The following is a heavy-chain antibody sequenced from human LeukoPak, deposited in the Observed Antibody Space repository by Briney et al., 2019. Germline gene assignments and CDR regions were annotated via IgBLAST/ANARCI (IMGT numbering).Heavy chain of an antibody. CDR3: ARDQGFSYGDKLDAFDI. D-gene: IGHD4-17*01. CDR1: GYTFTSYY. CDR2: INPSGGST. Sequence: GASVKVSCKASGYTFTSYYMHWVRQAPGRGLEWMGIINPSGGSTSYAQKFQGRVTMTRDMPTSTVYMELSSLRSEDTAVYYCARDQGFSYGDKLDAFDIWGQGTMVTVSS. V-gene: IGHV1-46*01. J-gene: IGHJ3*02.